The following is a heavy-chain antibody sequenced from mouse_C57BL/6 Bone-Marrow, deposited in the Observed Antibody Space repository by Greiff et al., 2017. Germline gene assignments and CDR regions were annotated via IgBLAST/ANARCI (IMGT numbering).Heavy chain of an antibody. J-gene: IGHJ3*01. CDR2: IYPGDGDT. Sequence: VKLMESGAELVKPGASVKISCKASGYAFSSYWMNWVKQRPGKGLEWIGQIYPGDGDTNYNGKFKGKATLTADKSSSTAYMQLSSLTSEDSAVYFCAGNGKGAYWGQGTLVTVSA. V-gene: IGHV1-80*01. CDR3: AGNGKGAY. CDR1: GYAFSSYW. D-gene: IGHD2-1*01.